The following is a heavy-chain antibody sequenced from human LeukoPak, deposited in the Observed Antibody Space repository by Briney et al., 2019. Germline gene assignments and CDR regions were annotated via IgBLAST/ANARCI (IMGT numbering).Heavy chain of an antibody. CDR3: AKVSLIS. D-gene: IGHD3-10*01. CDR2: ISGSGGKT. V-gene: IGHV3-23*01. Sequence: AGGSLRLSCAASGFTFSSYAMRWVRQAPGRGLEWVSAISGSGGKTYYADSVKGRFTISRDNSKNTLYLQMNSLGAVDTAVYYSAKVSLISWGQGTLVTVSS. J-gene: IGHJ4*02. CDR1: GFTFSSYA.